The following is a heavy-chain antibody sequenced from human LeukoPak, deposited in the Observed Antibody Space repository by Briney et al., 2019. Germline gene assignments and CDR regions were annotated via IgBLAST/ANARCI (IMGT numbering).Heavy chain of an antibody. D-gene: IGHD3-10*01. CDR1: GGSFSGYY. CDR3: ARDRSSGSYRYYYYGMDV. V-gene: IGHV4-34*01. J-gene: IGHJ6*02. Sequence: SETLSLTCAVYGGSFSGYYWSWIRQPPGKGLEWIGEINHSGSTNHNPSLKSRVTISVDTSKNQFSLKLSSVTAADTAVYYCARDRSSGSYRYYYYGMDVWGQGTTVTVSS. CDR2: INHSGST.